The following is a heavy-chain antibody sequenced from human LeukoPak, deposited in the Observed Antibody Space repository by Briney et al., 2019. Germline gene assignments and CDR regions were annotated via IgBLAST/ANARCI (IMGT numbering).Heavy chain of an antibody. V-gene: IGHV4-59*01. D-gene: IGHD5-18*01. CDR1: GGSISSYY. Sequence: PSETLSLTCTVSGGSISSYYWSWVRQPPGKGLEWIGYIYNSGSTDYNPSLKSRVTISVDTSKNQFSLKLSSVTAADTAVYYCARGHSYGPYYMDVWGKGTTVTVSS. CDR3: ARGHSYGPYYMDV. CDR2: IYNSGST. J-gene: IGHJ6*03.